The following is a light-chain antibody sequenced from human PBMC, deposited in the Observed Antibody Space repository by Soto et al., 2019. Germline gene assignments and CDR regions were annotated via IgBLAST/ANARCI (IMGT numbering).Light chain of an antibody. J-gene: IGLJ1*01. CDR3: CSYAGSTSFAV. V-gene: IGLV2-23*02. CDR2: EVS. CDR1: RSEVGSYNL. Sequence: QSALTQPASVSGSPGQSITISCTGTRSEVGSYNLVSWYQQRPGSATKLVISEVSRRPSGVSNRFSGSKSGITASLTISGLQAEDEADYYCCSYAGSTSFAVFGSGTKVTVL.